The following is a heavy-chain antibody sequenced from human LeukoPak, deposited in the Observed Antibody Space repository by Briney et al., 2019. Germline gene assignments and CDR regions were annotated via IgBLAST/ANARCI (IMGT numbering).Heavy chain of an antibody. D-gene: IGHD3-10*01. CDR3: ARDIGYPSGGLLGLFDP. V-gene: IGHV3-23*01. CDR1: GFTFSSYG. CDR2: ISGSGGST. J-gene: IGHJ5*02. Sequence: GGSLRLSCAASGFTFSSYGMSWVRQAPGKGLEWVSAISGSGGSTYYADSVKGRFTISRDNSKNTLYLQMNSLRAEDTAVYYCARDIGYPSGGLLGLFDPWGQGTLVTVSS.